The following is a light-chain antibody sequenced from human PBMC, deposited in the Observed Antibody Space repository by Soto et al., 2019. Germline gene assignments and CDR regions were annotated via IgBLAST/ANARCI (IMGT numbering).Light chain of an antibody. Sequence: DIQMTQSPSTSSASVPDSVPITCRASQTISSWLAWYQQKPGKAPKLMIYNASSLQTGVPSRFSGSGSGTEFTLTISSLQPDDFATYYCQQYNSYPLTFGQGTKVDIK. CDR3: QQYNSYPLT. V-gene: IGKV1-5*03. CDR2: NAS. CDR1: QTISSW. J-gene: IGKJ1*01.